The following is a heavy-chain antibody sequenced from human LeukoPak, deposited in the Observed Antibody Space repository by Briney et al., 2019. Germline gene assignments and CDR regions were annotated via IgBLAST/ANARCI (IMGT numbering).Heavy chain of an antibody. CDR3: ARDEDTAMVTGGLDY. V-gene: IGHV3-21*01. CDR2: ISSSSSYI. J-gene: IGHJ4*02. Sequence: PGGSLRVSCAASGFTFSSYSMNWVRQAPGKGLEWVSSISSSSSYIYYADSVKGRFTISRDNAKNSLYLQMNSLRAEDTAVYYCARDEDTAMVTGGLDYWGQGPVDPVSS. CDR1: GFTFSSYS. D-gene: IGHD5-18*01.